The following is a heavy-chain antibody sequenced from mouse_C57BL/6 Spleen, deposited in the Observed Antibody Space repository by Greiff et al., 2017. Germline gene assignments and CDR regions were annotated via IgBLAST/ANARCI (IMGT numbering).Heavy chain of an antibody. J-gene: IGHJ2*01. Sequence: EVMLVESGAELVKPGASVKLSCTASGFNIKDYYMHWVKQRTEQGLEWIGRIDPEDGETKYAPKFQGKATITADTSSNTAYLQLSSLTSEDTAVYYCASSFINTGVEPSGYWGQGTTLTVSS. CDR3: ASSFINTGVEPSGY. V-gene: IGHV14-2*01. CDR1: GFNIKDYY. CDR2: IDPEDGET. D-gene: IGHD1-1*01.